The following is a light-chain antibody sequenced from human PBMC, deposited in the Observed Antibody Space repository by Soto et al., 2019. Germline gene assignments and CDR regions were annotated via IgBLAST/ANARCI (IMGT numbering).Light chain of an antibody. Sequence: QSALTQPASVSGSPGQSNTISCTGTTNDVGGYNYVSWYQQHPGKAPKLLIFEVSSRPSGVSNRFSGSKSGNTASLTISALQAEDEADYFCNSYSSSTSLPYVFGTGTKLTVL. J-gene: IGLJ1*01. CDR1: TNDVGGYNY. CDR3: NSYSSSTSLPYV. V-gene: IGLV2-14*01. CDR2: EVS.